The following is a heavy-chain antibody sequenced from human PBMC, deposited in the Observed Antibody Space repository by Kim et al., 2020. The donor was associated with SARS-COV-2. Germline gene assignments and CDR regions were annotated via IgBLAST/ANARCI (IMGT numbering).Heavy chain of an antibody. CDR2: ISYDGSNK. CDR3: ARDGYSSSWYTGWFDP. J-gene: IGHJ5*02. Sequence: GGSLRLSCAASGFTFSSYAMHWVRQAPGKGLEWVAVISYDGSNKYYADSVKGRFTISRDNSKNTLYLQMNSLRAEDTAVYYCARDGYSSSWYTGWFDPWG. CDR1: GFTFSSYA. V-gene: IGHV3-30*04. D-gene: IGHD6-13*01.